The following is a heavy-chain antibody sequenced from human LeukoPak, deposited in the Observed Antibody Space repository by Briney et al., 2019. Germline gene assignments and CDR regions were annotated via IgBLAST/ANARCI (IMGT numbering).Heavy chain of an antibody. V-gene: IGHV3-23*01. D-gene: IGHD3-10*01. CDR3: ARDAGGGYFDY. CDR1: GFAFSKYA. CDR2: ISSSGGAT. Sequence: GGSLRLSCATSGFAFSKYAMNWVRRAPGKGLEWVSSISSSGGATYYGDSVKGRFTISRDDSKNTLYLQMNSLRAEDTAVYYCARDAGGGYFDYWGQGTLVTVSS. J-gene: IGHJ4*02.